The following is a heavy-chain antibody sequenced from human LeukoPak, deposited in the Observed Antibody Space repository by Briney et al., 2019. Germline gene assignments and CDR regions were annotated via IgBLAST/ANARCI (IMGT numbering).Heavy chain of an antibody. V-gene: IGHV3-48*01. D-gene: IGHD4-17*01. Sequence: GGSLRLSCAASGFTFRSYNMNWVRQAPGKGLEWVSYITGGSTTIYYADFVKGRFTISRDNAKNSLYLQMNGLRAEDTAVYYCARDYSTVTTFFDYWGQGTLVTVSS. J-gene: IGHJ4*02. CDR1: GFTFRSYN. CDR2: ITGGSTTI. CDR3: ARDYSTVTTFFDY.